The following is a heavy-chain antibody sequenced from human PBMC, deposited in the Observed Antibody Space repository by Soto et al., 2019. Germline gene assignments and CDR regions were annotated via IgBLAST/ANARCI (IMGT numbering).Heavy chain of an antibody. V-gene: IGHV1-69*06. CDR3: ARRTSNGYYRYFDS. D-gene: IGHD5-18*01. CDR1: GGTFSNSP. Sequence: QVQLVQSGAEVKKPGSSVKVSCKASGGTFSNSPISWVRQAPGQGLEWMGGTIPTFNTGNYAQKFQGRLTITADKSTNTAYMELSSLRSEDTAVYYCARRTSNGYYRYFDSWGQGTLVTVSS. J-gene: IGHJ4*02. CDR2: TIPTFNTG.